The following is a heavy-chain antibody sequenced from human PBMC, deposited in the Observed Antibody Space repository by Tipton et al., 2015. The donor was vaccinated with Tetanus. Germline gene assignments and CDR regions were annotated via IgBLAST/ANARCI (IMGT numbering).Heavy chain of an antibody. V-gene: IGHV4-34*01. CDR1: GGSFSGYY. CDR2: INHSGST. CDR3: ARPHRRGVKASYFDY. Sequence: TLSLTCAVYGGSFSGYYWSWIRQPPGKGLEWIGEINHSGSTNYNPSLKSRVTISVDTSKNQFSLKLSSVTAADTAVYYCARPHRRGVKASYFDYWGQGTLVTVSS. D-gene: IGHD3-10*01. J-gene: IGHJ4*02.